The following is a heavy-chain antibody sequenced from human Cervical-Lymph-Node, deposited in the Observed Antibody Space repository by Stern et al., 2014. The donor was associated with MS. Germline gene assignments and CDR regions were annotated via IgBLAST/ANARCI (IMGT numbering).Heavy chain of an antibody. CDR2: IWYDGSNP. Sequence: QVQLVESGGGVVQPGRSLRPSCAASGFSFSRYAMHWVRQAPGKGLEWVALIWYDGSNPYYEDSVTGRFTISRDNFKNTLYLQMNSLRAEDTAVYYCARAYSSSHYYFDYWGQGPLVTVSS. J-gene: IGHJ4*02. CDR3: ARAYSSSHYYFDY. CDR1: GFSFSRYA. V-gene: IGHV3-33*01. D-gene: IGHD6-13*01.